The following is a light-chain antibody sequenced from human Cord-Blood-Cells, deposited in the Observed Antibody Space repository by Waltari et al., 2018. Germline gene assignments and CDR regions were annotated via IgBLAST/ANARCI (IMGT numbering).Light chain of an antibody. V-gene: IGKV1-27*01. CDR1: QGISNY. Sequence: DIQMTQSPSSPSASVGDRVTITCRASQGISNYLAWYQQKPGKVPKLLIYAASTLQSGVPPRFSGSGSGTDFTLTISSLQPEDVATYYCQKYNSAPPWTFGQGTKVEIK. CDR3: QKYNSAPPWT. CDR2: AAS. J-gene: IGKJ1*01.